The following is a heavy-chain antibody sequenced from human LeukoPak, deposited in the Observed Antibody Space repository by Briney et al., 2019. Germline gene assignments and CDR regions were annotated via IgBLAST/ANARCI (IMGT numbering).Heavy chain of an antibody. J-gene: IGHJ5*02. CDR3: ARDLHYDFWSGYFFDP. Sequence: ASVKVSCKASGYTFTSYDINWVRQATGQGLEWMGWMNPNSGNTGYAQKFQGRVTMTRNTSISTAYMELSSLRSEDTAVYYCARDLHYDFWSGYFFDPWGLGTLVTVSS. D-gene: IGHD3-3*01. V-gene: IGHV1-8*01. CDR2: MNPNSGNT. CDR1: GYTFTSYD.